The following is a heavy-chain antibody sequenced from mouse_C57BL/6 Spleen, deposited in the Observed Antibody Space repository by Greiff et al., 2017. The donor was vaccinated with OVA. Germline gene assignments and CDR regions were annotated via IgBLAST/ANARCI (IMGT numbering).Heavy chain of an antibody. J-gene: IGHJ2*01. CDR1: GFNIKDYY. D-gene: IGHD1-1*01. CDR3: AREVYYGSSFFDY. CDR2: IDPEDGET. V-gene: IGHV14-2*01. Sequence: EVQLQQSGAELVKPGASVKLSCTASGFNIKDYYMHWVKQRTEQGLEWIGRIDPEDGETKYDPKFQGKATITADTSSNTAYLQLSSLTSEDTAVYYCAREVYYGSSFFDYWGQGTTLTVSS.